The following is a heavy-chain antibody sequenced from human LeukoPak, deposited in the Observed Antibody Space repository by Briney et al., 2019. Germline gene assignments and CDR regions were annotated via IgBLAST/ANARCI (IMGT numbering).Heavy chain of an antibody. CDR3: ARDRQIAY. CDR2: IKQDGSEK. V-gene: IGHV3-7*01. J-gene: IGHJ4*02. Sequence: GGSLRLSCAASGFTFSNYWLTWVRQAPGQGLEWVANIKQDGSEKHYVDSVKGRFTISRDNAKNSLYLQMNSLRAEDTAVYYCARDRQIAYWGQGTLSPSPQ. CDR1: GFTFSNYW.